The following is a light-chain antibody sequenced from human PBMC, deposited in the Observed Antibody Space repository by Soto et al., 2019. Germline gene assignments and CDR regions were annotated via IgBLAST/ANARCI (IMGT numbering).Light chain of an antibody. CDR3: QQGSDWPLT. Sequence: EIVLTQSPATLSLSPGERATLSCRASHNVNTFLAWYQQKPGQAPRLIMDDASKRAAFIPARFSGSGSGPDFTLTISSLEPEDFAVYYCQQGSDWPLTFGGGTKVEIK. CDR1: HNVNTF. J-gene: IGKJ4*01. CDR2: DAS. V-gene: IGKV3-11*01.